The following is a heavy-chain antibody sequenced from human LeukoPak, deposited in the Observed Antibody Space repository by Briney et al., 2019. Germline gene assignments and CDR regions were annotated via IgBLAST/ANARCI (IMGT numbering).Heavy chain of an antibody. D-gene: IGHD3-9*01. CDR2: IIPIFGTA. CDR3: AREGSALRYFDWLSI. Sequence: SVKVSCKASGGTFSSYAISWVRQAPGQGLEWMGGIIPIFGTANYAQKFQGRVTITADESTSTAYMELSSLRSEDTAVYYCAREGSALRYFDWLSIWGQGTLVTVSS. J-gene: IGHJ4*02. CDR1: GGTFSSYA. V-gene: IGHV1-69*13.